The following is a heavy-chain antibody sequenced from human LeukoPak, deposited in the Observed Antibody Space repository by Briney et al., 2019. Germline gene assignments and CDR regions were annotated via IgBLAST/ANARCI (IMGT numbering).Heavy chain of an antibody. V-gene: IGHV3-9*01. CDR1: GFIFNNYA. CDR3: AKDNRRHYTSGPNPDSLH. Sequence: PGRSLRLSCAGSGFIFNNYAMHWVRQPPGKGLEWVSGISWNSGSIDYSDSAKGRFTISRDNAKNSLYLQMNSLRVEDTAFYYCAKDNRRHYTSGPNPDSLHWGQGAQVTVSS. CDR2: ISWNSGSI. D-gene: IGHD6-19*01. J-gene: IGHJ4*02.